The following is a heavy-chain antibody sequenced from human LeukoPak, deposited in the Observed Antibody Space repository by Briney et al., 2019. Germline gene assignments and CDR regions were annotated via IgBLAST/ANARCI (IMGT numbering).Heavy chain of an antibody. D-gene: IGHD3-22*01. Sequence: GGSLRLSCTASGFTFGDYAMSWVRQAPGKGLEWVGFIRSKAYGGTTEYAASVKGRFTISRDDSKSIAYLQMNSLKTKDTAVYYCTRLLRGYYYGLDYWGQGTLVTVSS. CDR1: GFTFGDYA. CDR3: TRLLRGYYYGLDY. CDR2: IRSKAYGGTT. J-gene: IGHJ4*02. V-gene: IGHV3-49*04.